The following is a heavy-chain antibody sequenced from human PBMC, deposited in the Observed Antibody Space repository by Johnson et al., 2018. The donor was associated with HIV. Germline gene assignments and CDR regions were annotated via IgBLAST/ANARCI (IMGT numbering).Heavy chain of an antibody. Sequence: QVQLVESGGGVVQPGGSLRLSCAASGFTFSSYGMHWVRQAPGKGLEWVSVIYSGGTTWYADSVKGRFTISRDNSRDTVHLQMNSLRSEDTAVYYCAKGATRYKTSGSNSDGAFDLWGQGTMVTVS. D-gene: IGHD1-26*01. J-gene: IGHJ3*01. CDR2: IYSGGTT. CDR1: GFTFSSYG. V-gene: IGHV3-NL1*01. CDR3: AKGATRYKTSGSNSDGAFDL.